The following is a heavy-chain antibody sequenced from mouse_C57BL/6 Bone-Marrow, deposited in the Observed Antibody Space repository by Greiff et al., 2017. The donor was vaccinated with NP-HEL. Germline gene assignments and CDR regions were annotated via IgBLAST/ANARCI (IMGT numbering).Heavy chain of an antibody. D-gene: IGHD1-1*02. CDR1: GYTFTDYY. V-gene: IGHV1-19*01. CDR3: ARLWSFDY. J-gene: IGHJ2*01. Sequence: DVKLQESGPVLVKPGASVKMSCKASGYTFTDYYMNWVKQSHGKSLEWIGVINPYNGGTSYNQKFKGKATLTVDKSSSTAYMELNSLTSEDSAVCYCARLWSFDYWGQGTTLTVSS. CDR2: INPYNGGT.